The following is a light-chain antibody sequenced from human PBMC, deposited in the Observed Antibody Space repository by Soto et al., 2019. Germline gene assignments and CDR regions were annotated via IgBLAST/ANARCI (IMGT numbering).Light chain of an antibody. CDR2: EVT. CDR1: SSDVGVYNY. J-gene: IGLJ1*01. V-gene: IGLV2-14*01. Sequence: QSALTQPASVSGSPGQSITISCTGTSSDVGVYNYVSWYQQHPGKAPKLMIYEVTNRPSGVSNRFSGSKSGNTASLTISGLQAEDGADYYCSSYTSSSTKVFGTGTKVTLL. CDR3: SSYTSSSTKV.